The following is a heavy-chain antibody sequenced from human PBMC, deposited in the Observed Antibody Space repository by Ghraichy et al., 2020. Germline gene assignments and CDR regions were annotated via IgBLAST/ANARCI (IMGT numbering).Heavy chain of an antibody. CDR2: IDWDDDK. D-gene: IGHD6-13*01. V-gene: IGHV2-70*01. CDR1: GFSLSTSGMC. J-gene: IGHJ6*03. Sequence: SGPTLVKPTQTLTLTCTFSGFSLSTSGMCVSWIRQPPGKALEWLALIDWDDDKYYSTSLKTRLTISKDTSKNQVVLTMTNMDPVDTATYYCARRRSEYSSSWEYYYYYMDVWGKGTTVTVSS. CDR3: ARRRSEYSSSWEYYYYYMDV.